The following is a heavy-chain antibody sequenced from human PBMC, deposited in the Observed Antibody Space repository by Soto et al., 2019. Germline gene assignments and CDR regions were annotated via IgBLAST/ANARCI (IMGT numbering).Heavy chain of an antibody. CDR2: IKSKTDGGTT. Sequence: GGSLRLSCAASGFTFSNAWMSWVRQAPGKGLEWVGRIKSKTDGGTTDYAAPVKGRFTISRDDSKNTLYLQMNSLKTEDTAVYYCTSLVAIFLDYLDYWGQGTLVTVSS. CDR3: TSLVAIFLDYLDY. J-gene: IGHJ4*02. D-gene: IGHD3-3*01. V-gene: IGHV3-15*01. CDR1: GFTFSNAW.